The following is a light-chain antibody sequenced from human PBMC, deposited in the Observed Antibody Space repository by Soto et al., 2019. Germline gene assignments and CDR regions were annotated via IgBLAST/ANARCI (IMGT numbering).Light chain of an antibody. CDR2: DVS. CDR3: SSYTSIDTWV. J-gene: IGLJ1*01. CDR1: SSDVGGYNY. V-gene: IGLV2-14*03. Sequence: HSALPQPASGSGSPGQSVTITCTGTSSDVGGYNYVSWYQQHPGKAPKVLISDVSNRPSGISNRFSGSKSGNTASLTISGLQAEDEADYYCSSYTSIDTWVFRTGTKVTVL.